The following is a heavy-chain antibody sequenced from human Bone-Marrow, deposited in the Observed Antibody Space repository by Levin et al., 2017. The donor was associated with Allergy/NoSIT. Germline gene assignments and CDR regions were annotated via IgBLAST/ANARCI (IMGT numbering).Heavy chain of an antibody. CDR3: ARGHFPYYDYGMDV. CDR2: VSAYSGNT. J-gene: IGHJ6*04. Sequence: ASVKVSCKASGYTFTTYGLTWVRQAPGQGLEWMGWVSAYSGNTNYALNLQDRVTMTTDTATNTAYMELTSLRSDDTAIYYCARGHFPYYDYGMDVWGEGTTVVVSS. CDR1: GYTFTTYG. V-gene: IGHV1-18*01.